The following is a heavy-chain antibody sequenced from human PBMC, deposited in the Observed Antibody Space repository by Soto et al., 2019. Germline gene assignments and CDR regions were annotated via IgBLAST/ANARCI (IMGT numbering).Heavy chain of an antibody. CDR1: GFTFSSYA. CDR2: ISGSGGST. V-gene: IGHV3-23*01. D-gene: IGHD2-15*01. Sequence: GGSLRLSCAASGFTFSSYAMSWVRQAPGKGLEWVSAISGSGGSTYYADSVKGRFTISRDNSKNTLYLQMNSLRAEDTAVYYCAKAGGIVVVVAASDYWGQGTLVTVSS. J-gene: IGHJ4*02. CDR3: AKAGGIVVVVAASDY.